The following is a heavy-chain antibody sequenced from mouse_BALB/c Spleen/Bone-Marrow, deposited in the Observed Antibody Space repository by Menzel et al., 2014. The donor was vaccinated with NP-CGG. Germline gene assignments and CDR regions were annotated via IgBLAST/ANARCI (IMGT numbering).Heavy chain of an antibody. CDR3: ARLSYYGRFAY. Sequence: EVQLVESGGGLVQPGGSLKLSCAASGFDFSRYRMSWVRQAPGKGLEWIGEISPDSSTINYTPSRKDKFIISRDNAKNTLYLQMSKVRSEDTALYYCARLSYYGRFAYWGQGTLVTVSA. J-gene: IGHJ3*01. V-gene: IGHV4-1*02. CDR1: GFDFSRYR. CDR2: ISPDSSTI. D-gene: IGHD1-1*01.